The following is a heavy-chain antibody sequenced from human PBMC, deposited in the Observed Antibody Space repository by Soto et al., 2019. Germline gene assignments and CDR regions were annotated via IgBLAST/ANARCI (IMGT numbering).Heavy chain of an antibody. D-gene: IGHD1-20*01. CDR2: INHSGST. V-gene: IGHV4-34*01. Sequence: PSETLSLTCAVYGGPFSGYYWSWIRQPPGKGLEWIGEINHSGSTNYNPSLKSRVTISVDTSKNQFSLKLSSVTAADTAVYYCARYNWKYYYYGMDVWGQGTTVTVSS. CDR3: ARYNWKYYYYGMDV. CDR1: GGPFSGYY. J-gene: IGHJ6*02.